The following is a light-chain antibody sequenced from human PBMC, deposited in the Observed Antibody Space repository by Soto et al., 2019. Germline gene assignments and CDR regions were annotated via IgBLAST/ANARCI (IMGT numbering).Light chain of an antibody. CDR3: QQLKSSPFT. V-gene: IGKV1-9*01. CDR1: QGISRY. CDR2: SAS. Sequence: IQFTQSPSSLSASIGDRVTIACRASQGISRYLAWYQHKPGKAPQLLIYSASTLQSGVPSRFSGSGSGTDFTLTISSLQPEDFVTYYCQQLKSSPFTFGPGTKVEIK. J-gene: IGKJ3*01.